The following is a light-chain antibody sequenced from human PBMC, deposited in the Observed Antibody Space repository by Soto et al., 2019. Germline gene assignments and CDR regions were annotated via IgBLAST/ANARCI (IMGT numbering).Light chain of an antibody. V-gene: IGLV1-51*01. CDR2: DNN. J-gene: IGLJ1*01. CDR3: GTWDSSLSAGF. Sequence: QSVLTQPPSVSAAPGQKVXIXCSGSSSNIGNNYVSWYQQLPGTAPKLLIYDNNKRPSGIPDRFSGSKSGTSATLGITGLQTGDEADYYCGTWDSSLSAGFFGTGTKVTVL. CDR1: SSNIGNNY.